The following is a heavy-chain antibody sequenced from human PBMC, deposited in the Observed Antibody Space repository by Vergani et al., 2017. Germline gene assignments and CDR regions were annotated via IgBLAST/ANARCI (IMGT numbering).Heavy chain of an antibody. Sequence: EVELVQSGPEMRKPGESLKIFCKGSEYSFCIYWIGWVRQMPGKGLEWLGIIYPADSDTRYSPSFQGQVTISADKSISTAFLQWDSLKASDTALYYCARHTTYTDSWGQGTLVTVSS. CDR3: ARHTTYTDS. V-gene: IGHV5-51*01. CDR2: IYPADSDT. D-gene: IGHD1-1*01. CDR1: EYSFCIYW. J-gene: IGHJ4*02.